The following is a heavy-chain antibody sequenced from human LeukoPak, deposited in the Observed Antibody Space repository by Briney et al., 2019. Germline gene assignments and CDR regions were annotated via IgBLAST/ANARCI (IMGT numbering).Heavy chain of an antibody. Sequence: KPSETPFPSCPVSGDSLGIFYLSLIRQPPRKGIELNWVFYNSGSTNYNPSLKSRVTISVDTSKNQFSLRLSSVTAADTAVYYCARWGKYHLLRRISAFDIWGRGTMVTVSS. J-gene: IGHJ3*02. CDR1: GDSLGIFY. V-gene: IGHV4-59*01. CDR3: ARWGKYHLLRRISAFDI. CDR2: FYNSGST. D-gene: IGHD2-2*01.